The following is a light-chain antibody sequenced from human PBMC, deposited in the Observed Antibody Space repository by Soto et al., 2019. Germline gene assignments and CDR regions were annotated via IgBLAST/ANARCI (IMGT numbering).Light chain of an antibody. J-gene: IGLJ2*01. CDR1: SSDVGGFNY. CDR3: CSYTRSATLG. V-gene: IGLV2-14*03. CDR2: EVS. Sequence: QSVLTQPASVSGSPGQSITISCTGSSSDVGGFNYVSWYQQHPGNAPKLLIYEVSNRPSGVSGRFSASKSGNTASLTISGLQAEDEADYYCCSYTRSATLGFGGGTKLTVL.